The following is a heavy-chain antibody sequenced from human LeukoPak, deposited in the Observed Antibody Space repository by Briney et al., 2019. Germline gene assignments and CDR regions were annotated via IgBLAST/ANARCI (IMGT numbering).Heavy chain of an antibody. D-gene: IGHD3-16*01. CDR3: MTLGLRA. CDR1: DFTFRNGW. CDR2: VKSKTDGGTT. J-gene: IGHJ5*02. V-gene: IGHV3-15*01. Sequence: GGSLRLSCAASDFTFRNGWMSWVRQGPGKGLEWVGRVKSKTDGGTTGYAAPVKGRFIISRDDSKNTLYLQMNSLKTEDTAMYYCMTLGLRAWGQGTLVIVSS.